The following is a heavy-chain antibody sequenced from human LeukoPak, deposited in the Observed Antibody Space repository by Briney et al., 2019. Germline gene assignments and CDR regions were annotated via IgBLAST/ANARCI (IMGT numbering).Heavy chain of an antibody. Sequence: PGGSLRLSCAASGFTFSSYGMHWVRQAPGKGLEWVAVISYDGSNKYYADSVKGRFTISRDNSKNTLYLQMNSLRAEDTAVYYCARNGVKDDFWSGYYSGISLGYYYYGMDVWGQGTTVTVSS. CDR3: ARNGVKDDFWSGYYSGISLGYYYYGMDV. V-gene: IGHV3-30*03. J-gene: IGHJ6*02. CDR1: GFTFSSYG. CDR2: ISYDGSNK. D-gene: IGHD3-3*01.